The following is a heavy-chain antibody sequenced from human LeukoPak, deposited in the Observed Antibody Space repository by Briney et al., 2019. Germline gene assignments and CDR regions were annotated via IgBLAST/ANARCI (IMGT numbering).Heavy chain of an antibody. V-gene: IGHV4-30-2*01. J-gene: IGHJ4*02. CDR1: XXXXSXXGYX. D-gene: IGHD3-22*01. Sequence: XLXLTCAXXXXXXSXXGYXXXWXRQXXXXGXXXXXYXYHSGSTYYNPSLKSRVTISVDRSKNQFPLKLSSVTAADTAVYYCASLYYYDSSGYRETFVDYWGQGTLVTVSS. CDR2: XYHSGST. CDR3: ASLYYYDSSGYRETFVDY.